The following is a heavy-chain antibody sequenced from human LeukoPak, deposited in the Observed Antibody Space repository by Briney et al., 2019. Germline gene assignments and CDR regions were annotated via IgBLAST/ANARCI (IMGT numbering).Heavy chain of an antibody. CDR2: INHSGST. CDR1: GGSFSGYY. V-gene: IGHV4-34*01. CDR3: ARRTDYYDSSGSMIGWFDP. J-gene: IGHJ5*02. Sequence: PSETLSLTCAVYGGSFSGYYWSWIRQPPGKGLEWIGEINHSGSTNYNPSLKSRVTISVDTSKNQFSLKLSSVTAADTAVYYCARRTDYYDSSGSMIGWFDPWGQGTLVTVSS. D-gene: IGHD3-22*01.